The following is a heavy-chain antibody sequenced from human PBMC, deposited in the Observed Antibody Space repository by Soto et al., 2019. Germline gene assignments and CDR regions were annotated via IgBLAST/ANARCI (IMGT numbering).Heavy chain of an antibody. J-gene: IGHJ4*02. CDR2: ISYDGSNK. D-gene: IGHD2-15*01. CDR3: ARDIVVVVASTSADY. CDR1: GFTFSSYA. V-gene: IGHV3-30-3*01. Sequence: QVQLMESGGGVVQPGRSLRLSCAASGFTFSSYAMHWVRQAPGKGLEWVAVISYDGSNKYYADSVKGRFTISRDNSKNTLYLQMNSLRAEDTAVYYCARDIVVVVASTSADYWGQGTLVTVSS.